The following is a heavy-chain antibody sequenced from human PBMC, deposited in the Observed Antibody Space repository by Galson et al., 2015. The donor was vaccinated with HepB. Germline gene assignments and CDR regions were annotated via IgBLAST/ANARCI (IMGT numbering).Heavy chain of an antibody. V-gene: IGHV6-1*01. CDR2: THYRSNWYT. CDR1: GDSVSSNSAA. Sequence: CAISGDSVSSNSAAWNWIRQSPSRGLEWLGRTHYRSNWYTDYAFSVKNRITINPDTSKNQLSLQLNSVTPEDTAVYYCARNWGGSWYFDLWGRGTLVTVSS. D-gene: IGHD3-10*01. CDR3: ARNWGGSWYFDL. J-gene: IGHJ2*01.